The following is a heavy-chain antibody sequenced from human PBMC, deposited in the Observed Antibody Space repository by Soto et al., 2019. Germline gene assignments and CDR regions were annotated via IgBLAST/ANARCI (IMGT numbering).Heavy chain of an antibody. V-gene: IGHV3-30*18. CDR3: AKDAVGSSSFDY. CDR1: GFTFSSYG. D-gene: IGHD1-26*01. CDR2: ISYDGSNE. Sequence: QVQLVESGGGVVQPGRSLRLSCAASGFTFSSYGMHWVRQAPGKGLEWVAVISYDGSNEYYADSVKGRFTISRDNSKTTLYLQMNSLRAEDTAVYYCAKDAVGSSSFDYWGQGTLVTVSS. J-gene: IGHJ4*02.